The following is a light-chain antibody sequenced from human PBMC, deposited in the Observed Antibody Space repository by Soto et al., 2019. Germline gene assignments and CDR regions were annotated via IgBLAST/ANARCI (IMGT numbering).Light chain of an antibody. CDR3: QQRNVWPPIT. Sequence: EVVLTQSPATLSLSPGERATLSCRASQSIRTSLAWYQQKPGQAPRLVIFDASNRANGVPARFGGSGSGTDFTLTINSLEPEDFAVYYCQQRNVWPPITFGQGTRL. CDR1: QSIRTS. J-gene: IGKJ5*01. V-gene: IGKV3-11*01. CDR2: DAS.